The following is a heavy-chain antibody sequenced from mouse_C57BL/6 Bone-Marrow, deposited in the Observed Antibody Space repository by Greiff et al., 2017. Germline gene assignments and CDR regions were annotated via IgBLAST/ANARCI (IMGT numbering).Heavy chain of an antibody. CDR1: GFTFSSYA. J-gene: IGHJ1*03. V-gene: IGHV5-4*01. D-gene: IGHD1-1*01. CDR3: ARGSSYYYGSPYC. CDR2: ISDGGSYT. Sequence: EVQGVESGGGLVKPGGSLKLSCAASGFTFSSYAMSWVRQTPEKRLEWVATISDGGSYTYYPDNVKGRFTISRDNAKNNLYLQMSHLKSEDTAMYYCARGSSYYYGSPYCWGTGTTVTVSS.